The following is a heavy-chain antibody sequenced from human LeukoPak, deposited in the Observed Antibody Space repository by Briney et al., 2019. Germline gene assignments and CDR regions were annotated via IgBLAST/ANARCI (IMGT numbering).Heavy chain of an antibody. CDR2: ISYDGSNK. CDR3: AKERHGFPMIVVVGDAFDI. D-gene: IGHD3-22*01. Sequence: GGSLRLSCAASGFTFSSYGMHWVRQAPGKGLEWVAVISYDGSNKYYADSVKGRFTISRDNSKNTLYLQMNSLRAEDTAVYYCAKERHGFPMIVVVGDAFDIWGQGTMVTVSS. CDR1: GFTFSSYG. V-gene: IGHV3-30*18. J-gene: IGHJ3*02.